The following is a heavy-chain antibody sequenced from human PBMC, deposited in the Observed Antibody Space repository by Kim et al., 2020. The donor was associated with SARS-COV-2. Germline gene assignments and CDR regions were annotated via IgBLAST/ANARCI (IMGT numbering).Heavy chain of an antibody. CDR3: ARGFETMVRGVKADLLFDY. Sequence: SVKVSCKASGGTFSSYAISWVRQAPGQGLEWMGGIIPIFGTANYAQKFQGRVTITADESTSTAYMELSSLRSEDTAVYYCARGFETMVRGVKADLLFDYWGQGTLVTVSS. V-gene: IGHV1-69*13. CDR2: IIPIFGTA. J-gene: IGHJ4*02. D-gene: IGHD3-10*01. CDR1: GGTFSSYA.